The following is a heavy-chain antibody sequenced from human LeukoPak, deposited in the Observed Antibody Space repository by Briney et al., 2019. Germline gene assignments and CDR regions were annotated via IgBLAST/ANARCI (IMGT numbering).Heavy chain of an antibody. CDR1: GGSIDTYY. CDR2: IYYDGST. V-gene: IGHV4-59*01. D-gene: IGHD5-18*01. CDR3: ARDLGYNYGWSGMDV. J-gene: IGHJ6*02. Sequence: SETLSLTCTVSGGSIDTYYWSWIRQPPGKGLEWIGLIYYDGSTYYNPSLKSRVTMSVDTSKNQFSLKLSSVTAADTAVYYCARDLGYNYGWSGMDVWGQGTTVTVSS.